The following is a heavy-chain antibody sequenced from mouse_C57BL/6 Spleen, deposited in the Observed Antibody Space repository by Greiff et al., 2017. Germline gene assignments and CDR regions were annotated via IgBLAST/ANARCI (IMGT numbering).Heavy chain of an antibody. CDR1: GYTFTDYN. Sequence: EVQLVESGPELVKPGASVKIPCKASGYTFTDYNMDWVKQSHGKSLEWIGDINPNNGGTIYNQKFKGKATLTVDKSSSTAYMELRSLTSEDTAVYYCARGGAADAWFAYWGQGTLVTVSA. V-gene: IGHV1-18*01. CDR2: INPNNGGT. D-gene: IGHD6-1*01. CDR3: ARGGAADAWFAY. J-gene: IGHJ3*01.